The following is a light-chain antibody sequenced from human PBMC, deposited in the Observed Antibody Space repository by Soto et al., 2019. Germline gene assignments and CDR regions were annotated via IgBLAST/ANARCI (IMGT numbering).Light chain of an antibody. CDR1: SSNIGNNY. V-gene: IGLV1-51*01. J-gene: IGLJ1*01. CDR2: DHN. Sequence: QSVLTHPPSVSAAPGQTVTISCFGSSSNIGNNYVSWYHQFPGTAPKLLIFDHNKRPSGIPERFSGSKSGMSATLVITGLQTGDEADYYCGTWDNSLSVGVFGTGTKLTVL. CDR3: GTWDNSLSVGV.